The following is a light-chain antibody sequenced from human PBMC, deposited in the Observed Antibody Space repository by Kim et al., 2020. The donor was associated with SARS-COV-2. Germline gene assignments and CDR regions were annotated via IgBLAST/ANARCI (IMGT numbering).Light chain of an antibody. CDR3: LQDYDSPIT. Sequence: AIQMTQSPSSLSASVGDRVTITCRASQGISSDLAWYQQKPGKAPKLLIYTASTLQNGVSSRFSGSGSGTEFTLTINSLQPEDFATYFCLQDYDSPITFGQGTRLEIK. J-gene: IGKJ5*01. CDR2: TAS. CDR1: QGISSD. V-gene: IGKV1-6*01.